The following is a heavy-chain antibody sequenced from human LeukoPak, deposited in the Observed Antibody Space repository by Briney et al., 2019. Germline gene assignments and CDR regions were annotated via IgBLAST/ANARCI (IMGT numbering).Heavy chain of an antibody. D-gene: IGHD6-19*01. Sequence: LETLSLTCAVYGGSFSSYYWGWIRQPPGKGLEWIGEINHSGGTNYNPSLKSRVTISVDTPKNQFSLRLSPVTAADTAVYYCASERRYSSGRWDYYFDYWGQGTLVTVSS. J-gene: IGHJ4*02. V-gene: IGHV4-34*01. CDR1: GGSFSSYY. CDR3: ASERRYSSGRWDYYFDY. CDR2: INHSGGT.